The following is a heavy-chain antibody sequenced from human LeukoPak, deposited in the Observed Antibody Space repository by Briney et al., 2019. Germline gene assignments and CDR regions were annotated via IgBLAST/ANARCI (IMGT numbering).Heavy chain of an antibody. CDR3: AREMLAAVAAQS. D-gene: IGHD6-19*01. CDR1: GFTFSTYG. Sequence: GGTLRLPCAGSGFTFSTYGMNWVRQAPGKGLEWVSSITSSSSYIYYADSVKGRFTISRDNAKSSLYLQMNSLRAEGTAVYYCAREMLAAVAAQSWGQGTLVTVSS. CDR2: ITSSSSYI. J-gene: IGHJ5*02. V-gene: IGHV3-21*01.